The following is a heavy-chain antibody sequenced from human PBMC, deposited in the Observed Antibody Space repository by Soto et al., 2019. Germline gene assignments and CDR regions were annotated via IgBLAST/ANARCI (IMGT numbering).Heavy chain of an antibody. V-gene: IGHV4-34*01. J-gene: IGHJ6*02. D-gene: IGHD6-19*01. CDR3: ARGQWLALYGMAV. CDR2: INHSGST. Sequence: PSETLSLTCAVYGGSFSGYYWSWIRQPPGKGLEWIGEINHSGSTNYNPSLKSRVTISVDTSKNQFSLKLSSVTAADTAVYYCARGQWLALYGMAVWGQGTTVTVSS. CDR1: GGSFSGYY.